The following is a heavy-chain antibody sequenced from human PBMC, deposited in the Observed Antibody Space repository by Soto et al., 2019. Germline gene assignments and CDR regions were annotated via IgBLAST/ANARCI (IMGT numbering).Heavy chain of an antibody. D-gene: IGHD1-7*01. Sequence: SETLSLTCAVSGGSFTSNNWWTWVRQPPGQGLEWIGEIYRTGSTNYNPSLKSRVTISLDKSENQFSVKVTSLTSADTAVYYCASRDPGTSVDYWGQGTLVTVSS. CDR3: ASRDPGTSVDY. CDR2: IYRTGST. J-gene: IGHJ4*02. CDR1: GGSFTSNNW. V-gene: IGHV4-4*02.